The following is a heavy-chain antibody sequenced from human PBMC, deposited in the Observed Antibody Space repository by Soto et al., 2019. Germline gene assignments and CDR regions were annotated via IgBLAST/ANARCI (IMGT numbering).Heavy chain of an antibody. CDR2: IYTGGTT. V-gene: IGHV3-53*01. J-gene: IGHJ4*02. D-gene: IGHD5-12*01. Sequence: EVQLVESGGGLIQPGGSLRLSCVVSGFTVSSSNYMSWVRQAPGKGLEWGSVIYTGGTTYYADSVKGRFTISRDNSKNTLYLPMNSLRAEDAAGYYCHGYGYWGQGTLVTVSS. CDR3: HGYGY. CDR1: GFTVSSSNY.